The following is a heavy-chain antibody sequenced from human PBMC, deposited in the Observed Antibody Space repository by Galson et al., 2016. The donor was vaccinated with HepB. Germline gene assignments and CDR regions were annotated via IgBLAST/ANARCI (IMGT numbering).Heavy chain of an antibody. D-gene: IGHD3-3*01. J-gene: IGHJ6*02. V-gene: IGHV3-7*03. CDR2: IKPDGSEK. CDR1: GFRISNNW. Sequence: SLRLSCAVSGFRISNNWMTWVRQSPDKGLEWVANIKPDGSEKYYVDSVKGRFTISRDNAKNSLYLQMNSLRAEDTAVYYCAKDLGFLEWLFFDSYYYYGMDVWGQGTTVTVSS. CDR3: AKDLGFLEWLFFDSYYYYGMDV.